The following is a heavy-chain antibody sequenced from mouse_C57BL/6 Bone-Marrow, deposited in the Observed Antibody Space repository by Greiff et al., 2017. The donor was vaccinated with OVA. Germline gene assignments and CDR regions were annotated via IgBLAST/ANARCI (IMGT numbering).Heavy chain of an antibody. CDR1: GYTFTSYG. V-gene: IGHV1-81*01. J-gene: IGHJ3*01. D-gene: IGHD1-1*01. CDR2: IYPRSGNT. CDR3: ARSKGITTVPFAY. Sequence: VQLQQSGAELARPGASVKLSCKASGYTFTSYGISWVKQRTGQGLEWIGEIYPRSGNTYYNEKFKGKATLTPDKSSSTAYMELRSLTSEDSAVYFCARSKGITTVPFAYWGQGTLVTVSA.